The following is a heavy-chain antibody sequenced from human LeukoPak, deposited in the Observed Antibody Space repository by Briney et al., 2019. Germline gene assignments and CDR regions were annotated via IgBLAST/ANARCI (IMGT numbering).Heavy chain of an antibody. V-gene: IGHV4-30-4*01. CDR3: ARGSYYYGMDV. Sequence: SQTLSLTCSISGGSISSGDYYWSWIRQPPGMGLEWIGYIYYSGSTYYDPSLKSRVTISVDTSKNQFSLKLSSVTAADTAVYYCARGSYYYGMDVWGQGTAVTVSS. CDR1: GGSISSGDYY. CDR2: IYYSGST. J-gene: IGHJ6*02.